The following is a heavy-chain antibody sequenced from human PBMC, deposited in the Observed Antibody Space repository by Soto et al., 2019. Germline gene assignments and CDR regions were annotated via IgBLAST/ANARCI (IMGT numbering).Heavy chain of an antibody. Sequence: QVQLVQSGAEVKKPGASVKVSCKASGYTFTSYGISWVRQAPGQGLEWMGWISAYNGNTNYAQKLQGRVTMTTDTATRTAYVEVKRLSSNDNAVYYYASASGAVPWGIHYYNGMDVWGQGTMVTVSS. D-gene: IGHD3-16*01. J-gene: IGHJ6*02. V-gene: IGHV1-18*04. CDR3: ASASGAVPWGIHYYNGMDV. CDR2: ISAYNGNT. CDR1: GYTFTSYG.